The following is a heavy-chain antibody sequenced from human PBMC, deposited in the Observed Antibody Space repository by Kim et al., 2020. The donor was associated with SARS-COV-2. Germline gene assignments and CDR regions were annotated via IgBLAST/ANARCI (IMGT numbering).Heavy chain of an antibody. CDR3: AKGGYCSSTSCSHGDY. Sequence: GGSLRLSCAASGFTFDDYAMHWVRQAPGKGLEWVSLISGDGGSTYYADSVKGRFTISRDNSKNSLYLQMNSLRTEDTALYYCAKGGYCSSTSCSHGDYWGQGTLVTVSS. CDR1: GFTFDDYA. J-gene: IGHJ4*02. V-gene: IGHV3-43*02. D-gene: IGHD2-2*01. CDR2: ISGDGGST.